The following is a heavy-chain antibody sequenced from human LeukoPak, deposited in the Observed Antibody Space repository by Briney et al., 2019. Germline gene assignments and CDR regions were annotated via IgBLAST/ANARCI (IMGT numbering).Heavy chain of an antibody. D-gene: IGHD2-2*01. CDR1: GYTFTGYY. V-gene: IGHV1-2*02. J-gene: IGHJ6*03. CDR3: ARVLSPEYQLLSSLTDYYMDV. CDR2: INPNSGGT. Sequence: ASVKVSFKASGYTFTGYYMHWVRQAPGQGLEWMGWINPNSGGTNYAQKFQGRVTMTRDTSISTAYMELSRLRSDDTAVYYCARVLSPEYQLLSSLTDYYMDVWGKGTTVTVSS.